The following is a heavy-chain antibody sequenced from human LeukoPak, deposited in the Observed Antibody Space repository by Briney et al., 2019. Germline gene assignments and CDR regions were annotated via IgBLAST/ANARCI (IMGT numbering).Heavy chain of an antibody. CDR1: GFTFGDYA. Sequence: GGSLRLSCSTSGFTFGDYAMSWVRQAPGKGLEWVGFIQAKAYGGATKYAASVNGRFSISRDDSQSIANLQMNDLKTEDTAVYYCTRAPHPRCSSSGCYLDYWGRGTLVTVSS. CDR3: TRAPHPRCSSSGCYLDY. CDR2: IQAKAYGGAT. J-gene: IGHJ4*02. D-gene: IGHD2-2*01. V-gene: IGHV3-49*04.